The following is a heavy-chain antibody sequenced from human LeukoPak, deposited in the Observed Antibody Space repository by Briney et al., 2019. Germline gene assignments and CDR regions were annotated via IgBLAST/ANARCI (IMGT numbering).Heavy chain of an antibody. CDR2: VYYSDST. V-gene: IGHV4-39*02. J-gene: IGHJ4*02. Sequence: SETLSLTCTVSGGSVSSSSYYWRWIRQPPGKGLEWIRSVYYSDSTYYNPALKSLVTISVDTSNTQFSVKMSSVSAADKNLFYCARDRGGSSPSVFDYWGQGTLVTVSS. D-gene: IGHD2-15*01. CDR1: GGSVSSSSYY. CDR3: ARDRGGSSPSVFDY.